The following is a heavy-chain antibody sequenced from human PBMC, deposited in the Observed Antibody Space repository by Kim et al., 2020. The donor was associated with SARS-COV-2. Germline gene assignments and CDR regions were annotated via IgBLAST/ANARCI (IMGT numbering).Heavy chain of an antibody. J-gene: IGHJ5*02. V-gene: IGHV4-59*13. CDR2: ISNSGTS. D-gene: IGHD1-26*01. CDR1: TGSMSNYY. CDR3: AREVWGMTKEAVGFDP. Sequence: SETLSLTCIVSTGSMSNYYWSWIRQSPGKGLEWIGFISNSGTSNYNPSLASRITISIDTSKKQFTLKLTSVTAADTAVYYCAREVWGMTKEAVGFDPWGQGIPVTVSS.